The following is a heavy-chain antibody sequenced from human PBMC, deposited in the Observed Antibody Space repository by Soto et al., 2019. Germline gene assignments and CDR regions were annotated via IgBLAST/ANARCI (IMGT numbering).Heavy chain of an antibody. Sequence: QVQLVQFGAEVKKPGSSVKVSCKASGGTFSSYAISWVRQAPGQGLEWMGGIIPIFATANYAQKFQGRVMITVDESTSTAYMELSSLRSEDTAVYYCARSVSFRYQLLTRGMDVWGQGPTVTVSS. CDR1: GGTFSSYA. CDR2: IIPIFATA. CDR3: ARSVSFRYQLLTRGMDV. V-gene: IGHV1-69*01. J-gene: IGHJ6*02. D-gene: IGHD2-2*01.